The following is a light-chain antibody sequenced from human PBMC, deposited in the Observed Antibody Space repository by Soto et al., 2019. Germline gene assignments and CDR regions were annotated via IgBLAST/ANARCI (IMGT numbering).Light chain of an antibody. CDR2: EVS. CDR3: SSYAGSNSFVV. Sequence: QSALTQPPSAPGSPGQSVTISCTGTSSDVGGYNFVSWYQHHPGKAPKLMIYEVSKRPSGVPDRFSGSKSANTASLTVSGLQAEDEADYYCSSYAGSNSFVVFGGGTKLTVL. V-gene: IGLV2-8*01. CDR1: SSDVGGYNF. J-gene: IGLJ3*02.